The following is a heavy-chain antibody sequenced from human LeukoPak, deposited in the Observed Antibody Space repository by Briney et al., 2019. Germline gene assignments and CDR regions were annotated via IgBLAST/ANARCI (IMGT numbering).Heavy chain of an antibody. D-gene: IGHD3-22*01. J-gene: IGHJ4*02. CDR1: GGTFSSYA. CDR2: IIPIFGTA. V-gene: IGHV1-69*13. CDR3: ARVPYDSSGYFIPPTDY. Sequence: SVKVSCKASGGTFSSYAISWVRQAPGQGLEWMGGIIPIFGTANYAQKFQGRVTITADESTSTAYMELSSLRSEDTAVYYCARVPYDSSGYFIPPTDYWGQGTLVTVSS.